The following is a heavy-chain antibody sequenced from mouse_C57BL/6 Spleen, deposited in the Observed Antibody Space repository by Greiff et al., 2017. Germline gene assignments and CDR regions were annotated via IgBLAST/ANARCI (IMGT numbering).Heavy chain of an antibody. J-gene: IGHJ1*03. CDR1: GYTFTSYW. D-gene: IGHD1-1*01. Sequence: VQLQQSGAELVKPGASVKMSCKASGYTFTSYWITWVKQRPGQGLEWIGDIYPGSGSTNYNEKFKSKATLTVDTSSSTAYMQLSSLTSEDSAVYYCARPIYYYGSSYNWYFDFWGTGTTVTVSS. CDR2: IYPGSGST. CDR3: ARPIYYYGSSYNWYFDF. V-gene: IGHV1-55*01.